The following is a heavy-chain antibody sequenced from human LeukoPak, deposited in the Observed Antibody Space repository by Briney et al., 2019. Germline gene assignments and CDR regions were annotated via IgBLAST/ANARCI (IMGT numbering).Heavy chain of an antibody. CDR3: ASHFDWFENWFDP. Sequence: GGSLRLSCAASGFTFSDYYMSWIRQAPGKGLEWVSYISSSGSTIYYADSVKGRFTISRDNAKNSLYLQMNSLRAEDTAVYYCASHFDWFENWFDPWGQGTLVTVSS. D-gene: IGHD3-9*01. V-gene: IGHV3-11*04. J-gene: IGHJ5*02. CDR2: ISSSGSTI. CDR1: GFTFSDYY.